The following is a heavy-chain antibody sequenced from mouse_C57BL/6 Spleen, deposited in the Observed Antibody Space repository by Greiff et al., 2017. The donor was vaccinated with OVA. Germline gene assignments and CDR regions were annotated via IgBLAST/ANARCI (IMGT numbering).Heavy chain of an antibody. J-gene: IGHJ1*03. CDR1: GFTFSDYG. CDR2: ISSGSSTI. CDR3: ARNYYGSIWYFDV. Sequence: EVHLVESGGGLVKPGGSLKLSCAASGFTFSDYGMHWVRQAPEKGLEWVAYISSGSSTIYYADTVKGRFTISRDNAKNTLFLQMTSLRSEDTAMYYCARNYYGSIWYFDVWGTGTTVTVSS. V-gene: IGHV5-17*01. D-gene: IGHD1-1*01.